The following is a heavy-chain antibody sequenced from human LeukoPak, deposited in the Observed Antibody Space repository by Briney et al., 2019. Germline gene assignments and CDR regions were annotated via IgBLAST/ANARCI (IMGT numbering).Heavy chain of an antibody. Sequence: PSETLSLTCTVSGGSISSYYWSWIRQPPGKGLEWIGYIHYSGSTNYNPSLKSRVTISVDTSNNQFSLKLSSVTAADTAVYYCARIRSSSGWTSFDYWGQGTLVTVSS. D-gene: IGHD6-19*01. CDR2: IHYSGST. CDR1: GGSISSYY. CDR3: ARIRSSSGWTSFDY. V-gene: IGHV4-59*01. J-gene: IGHJ4*02.